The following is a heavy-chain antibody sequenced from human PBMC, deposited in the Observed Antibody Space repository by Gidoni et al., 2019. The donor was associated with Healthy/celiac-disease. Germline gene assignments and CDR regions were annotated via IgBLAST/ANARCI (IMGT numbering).Heavy chain of an antibody. CDR3: ARDYDIVTGYSPYNWFDP. J-gene: IGHJ5*02. CDR2: INPNSGGT. Sequence: QVQLVQSGAEVKKPGASVKVSCKASGYTFTGYYMHWVRQAPGQGLEWMGWINPNSGGTNYAQKFQGRVTMTRDTSISTAYMELSRLRSDDTAVYYCARDYDIVTGYSPYNWFDPWGQGTLVTVSS. V-gene: IGHV1-2*02. CDR1: GYTFTGYY. D-gene: IGHD3-9*01.